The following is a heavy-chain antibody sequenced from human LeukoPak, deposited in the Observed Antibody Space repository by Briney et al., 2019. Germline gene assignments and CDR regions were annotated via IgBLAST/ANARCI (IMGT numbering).Heavy chain of an antibody. V-gene: IGHV3-23*01. D-gene: IGHD6-19*01. Sequence: PGGSLRLSCVASGFTFSSSAMSWVRQAPGKGLEWVSALTANGGGTYYADSVKGRFTISRDDSKNTMYLQMNSLRAEDTAVYYCATGSLSSGWYWGQGTLVTVSS. CDR2: LTANGGGT. J-gene: IGHJ4*02. CDR1: GFTFSSSA. CDR3: ATGSLSSGWY.